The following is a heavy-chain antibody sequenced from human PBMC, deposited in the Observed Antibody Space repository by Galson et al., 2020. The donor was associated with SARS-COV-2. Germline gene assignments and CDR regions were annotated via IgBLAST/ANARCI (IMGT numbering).Heavy chain of an antibody. CDR1: GYTLTELS. CDR2: FDPEDGET. V-gene: IGHV1-24*01. CDR3: ATTFAVFGGWHFDY. Sequence: ASVKVSCKVSGYTLTELSMHWVRQAPGKGLEWMGGFDPEDGETIYAQKFQGRVTMTEDTSTDTAYMELSSLRSEDTAVYYCATTFAVFGGWHFDYWGPGTLVTVSS. J-gene: IGHJ4*02. D-gene: IGHD6-19*01.